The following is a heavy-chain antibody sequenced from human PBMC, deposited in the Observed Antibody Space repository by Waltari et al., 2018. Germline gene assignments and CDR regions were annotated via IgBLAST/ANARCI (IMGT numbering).Heavy chain of an antibody. CDR1: AGTFSNYA. V-gene: IGHV1-69*01. CDR2: IIPVFRSA. CDR3: ARPRTTVGTGLWNDGLQI. D-gene: IGHD1-1*01. Sequence: QVQLVQSGAEVKKPGSSVKVSCKASAGTFSNYAIPWVRQAPGQGLEWMGGIIPVFRSAHYAQNFLDRVTITADESTSTAYMELMGLTSDDTAVYYCARPRTTVGTGLWNDGLQIWGQGTLVTVSS. J-gene: IGHJ3*02.